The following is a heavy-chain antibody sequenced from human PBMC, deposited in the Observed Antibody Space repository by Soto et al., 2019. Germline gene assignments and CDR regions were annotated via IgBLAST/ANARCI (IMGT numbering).Heavy chain of an antibody. J-gene: IGHJ4*02. CDR1: GGSISSYY. CDR2: IYYSGST. D-gene: IGHD6-13*01. V-gene: IGHV4-59*01. Sequence: SETLTLTCTDSGGSISSYYWSWIRQPPGKGLEWIGYIYYSGSTNYNPSLKSRVTISVDTSKNQFSLKLSSVTAADTAVYYCARSPIAAAGIFDYWGQGTLVTVSS. CDR3: ARSPIAAAGIFDY.